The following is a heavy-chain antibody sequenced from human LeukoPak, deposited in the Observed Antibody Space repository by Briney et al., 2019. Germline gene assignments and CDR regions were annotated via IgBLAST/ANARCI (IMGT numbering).Heavy chain of an antibody. CDR2: ISYDGSTK. J-gene: IGHJ6*02. D-gene: IGHD2-2*02. CDR1: GLKFSSYA. CDR3: ARDRGYCSSPSCYSSSHYYGMDV. Sequence: GGSLRHLRAASGLKFSSYALDWVRQAPVNGLTNWTVISYDGSTKYYEKSMKHRSPMSRHTSQQTPYLQMNSLRAEKTAEFHSARDRGYCSSPSCYSSSHYYGMDVWGQGTTVTVSS. V-gene: IGHV3-30-3*01.